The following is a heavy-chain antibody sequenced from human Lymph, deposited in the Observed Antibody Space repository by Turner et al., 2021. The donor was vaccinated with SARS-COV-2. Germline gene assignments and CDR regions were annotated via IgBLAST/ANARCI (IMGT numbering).Heavy chain of an antibody. CDR2: ISYDGRNE. J-gene: IGHJ3*01. Sequence: QVQLVQSGGGVVQPGGSLRLSCAASGFTFSTYGMHWVRQAPGKGLEWVAVISYDGRNEYYADSAKGRFTISRDNSKNTLSLQMNSLRAEDTAVYYCARDKLQYIFVDAFDVWGQGTVVTISS. V-gene: IGHV3-30*19. D-gene: IGHD2-21*01. CDR1: GFTFSTYG. CDR3: ARDKLQYIFVDAFDV.